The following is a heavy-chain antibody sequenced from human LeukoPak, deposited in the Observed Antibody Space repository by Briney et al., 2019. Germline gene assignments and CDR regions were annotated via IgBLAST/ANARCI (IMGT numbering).Heavy chain of an antibody. CDR1: GFTFITYS. D-gene: IGHD1-26*01. CDR3: ARGLVGTTSVYFDY. Sequence: PGGSLRLSCAVSGFTFITYSMNWVRQAPGKGLEWVSSISSGSGYIYQADSVKGRFSISRDNAKNSLYLQMNSLRAEDTAVYYCARGLVGTTSVYFDYWGQGTLVTVSS. CDR2: ISSGSGYI. V-gene: IGHV3-21*01. J-gene: IGHJ4*02.